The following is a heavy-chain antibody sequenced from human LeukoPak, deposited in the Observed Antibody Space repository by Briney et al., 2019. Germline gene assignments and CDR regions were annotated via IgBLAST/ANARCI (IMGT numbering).Heavy chain of an antibody. V-gene: IGHV4-59*01. CDR1: GGSISGYY. CDR3: ARAGYCTSTSCFSWFDP. J-gene: IGHJ5*02. CDR2: IYYSGST. D-gene: IGHD2-2*01. Sequence: SETLSLTCTVSGGSISGYYWSWIRQPPGEGLEWIGYIYYSGSTNYNPSLKSRVTISVDTSKNQVSLKLSSVTAADTAVYYCARAGYCTSTSCFSWFDPWGQGTLVTVSS.